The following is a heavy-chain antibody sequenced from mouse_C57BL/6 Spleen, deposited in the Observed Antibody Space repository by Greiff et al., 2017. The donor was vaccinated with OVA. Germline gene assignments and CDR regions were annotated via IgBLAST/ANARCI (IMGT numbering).Heavy chain of an antibody. V-gene: IGHV2-6-1*01. CDR1: GFSLTSYG. D-gene: IGHD1-1*01. Sequence: QVQLQQSGPGLVAPSQSLSITCTVSGFSLTSYGVHWVRQPPGKGLEWLVVIWSDGSTTYNSALKSRLSISKDNSKSQVFLKMNSLQTDDTAMYYCARHDGSSNYWYFDVWGTGTTVTVSS. CDR2: IWSDGST. J-gene: IGHJ1*03. CDR3: ARHDGSSNYWYFDV.